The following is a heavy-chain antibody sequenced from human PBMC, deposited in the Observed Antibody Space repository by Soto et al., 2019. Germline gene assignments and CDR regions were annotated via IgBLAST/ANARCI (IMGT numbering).Heavy chain of an antibody. CDR1: GGSISSSSYY. D-gene: IGHD4-17*01. CDR2: IYYSGST. V-gene: IGHV4-39*02. CDR3: ARELSDYGDLRREDV. J-gene: IGHJ6*04. Sequence: QLQLQESGPGLVKPSETLSLTCTVSGGSISSSSYYWGWIRQPPGKGLEWIGSIYYSGSTYYNPSLKSRVTMSVDTSKNQFSLKLSSVTAADTAVYYCARELSDYGDLRREDVWGKGTTVTVSS.